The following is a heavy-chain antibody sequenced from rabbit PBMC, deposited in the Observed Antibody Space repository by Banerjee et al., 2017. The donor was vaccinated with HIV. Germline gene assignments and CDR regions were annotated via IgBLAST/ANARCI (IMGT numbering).Heavy chain of an antibody. CDR1: GFSFISYV. CDR2: IYADSGSA. V-gene: IGHV1S45*01. Sequence: QQQLVESGGGLVKPGASLTLTCKASGFSFISYVICWVRQAPGKGLEWIGCIYADSGSAYYASWAKGRFTVSKTSSTTVTLQMTSLTVADTAIYFCANIAFSADLNLWGPGTLVTVS. J-gene: IGHJ4*01. D-gene: IGHD4-2*01. CDR3: ANIAFSADLNL.